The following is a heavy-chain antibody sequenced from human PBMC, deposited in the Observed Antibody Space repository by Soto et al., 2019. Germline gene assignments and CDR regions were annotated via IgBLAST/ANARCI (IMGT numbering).Heavy chain of an antibody. CDR2: ISYDGSNK. Sequence: QVQLVESGGGVVQPGRSLRLSCAASGFTFSSYAMHWVRQAPGKGLEWVAVISYDGSNKYYADSVKGRFTISRDNSKNTLYLQMNSLRAEDTAVYYCARDGLDYGGRSYFDYWGQGTLVTVSS. J-gene: IGHJ4*02. V-gene: IGHV3-30-3*01. CDR3: ARDGLDYGGRSYFDY. D-gene: IGHD4-17*01. CDR1: GFTFSSYA.